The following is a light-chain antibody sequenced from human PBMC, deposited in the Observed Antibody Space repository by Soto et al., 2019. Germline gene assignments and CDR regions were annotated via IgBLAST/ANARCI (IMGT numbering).Light chain of an antibody. Sequence: QSALTQPASVSGSPGQSVTISCTGTSSDVGGHYFVSWYQHHPGKAPKLIISDVSNRPSGVSNRFSCSKSGNTASLTISGLQAEDEAAYYCSSYTSTSVLEVFGTGTKVTVL. CDR1: SSDVGGHYF. CDR3: SSYTSTSVLEV. CDR2: DVS. J-gene: IGLJ1*01. V-gene: IGLV2-14*03.